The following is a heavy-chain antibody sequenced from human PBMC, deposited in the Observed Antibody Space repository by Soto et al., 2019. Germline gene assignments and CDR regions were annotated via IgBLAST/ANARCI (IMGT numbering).Heavy chain of an antibody. CDR3: ASCRRWTTNFYYYYYRDA. D-gene: IGHD4-17*01. Sequence: GAPVKVCCEASGDTFTSYDINWVRQATGQGLEWMGWMNPNSGNTGYAQKFQGRVTMTRNTSISTAYMELSSLRSEDTAVYYCASCRRWTTNFYYYYYRDAWGKGTTVTVS. J-gene: IGHJ6*03. V-gene: IGHV1-8*01. CDR2: MNPNSGNT. CDR1: GDTFTSYD.